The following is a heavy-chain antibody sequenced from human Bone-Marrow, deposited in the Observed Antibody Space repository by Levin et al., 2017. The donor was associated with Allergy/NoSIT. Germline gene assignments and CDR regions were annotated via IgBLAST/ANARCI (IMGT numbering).Heavy chain of an antibody. J-gene: IGHJ6*02. CDR2: IHHSGTT. CDR1: GVSISNFY. Sequence: PSETLSLTCNVSGVSISNFYWTWIRQPPGKGLEWIGQIHHSGTTHYNPSLKSRVTISVDMSKNTFSLNLSPVTAADTAFYYCARVGYHDFWSGYGMDVWGPGTTVTVSS. V-gene: IGHV4-59*01. CDR3: ARVGYHDFWSGYGMDV. D-gene: IGHD3-3*01.